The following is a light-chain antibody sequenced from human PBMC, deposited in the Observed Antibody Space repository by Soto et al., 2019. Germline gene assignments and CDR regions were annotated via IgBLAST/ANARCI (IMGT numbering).Light chain of an antibody. V-gene: IGKV2-28*01. CDR2: WSS. CDR1: QSLLYSTGNNH. Sequence: DIVMTQSPLSLAVTPGEPASISCRSSQSLLYSTGNNHLDWYLQKPGQSPQLLIYWSSNRASGVPDRVSGSGSGTDFTLKISRVEADDVGVYYCMQGRQLPATFGQGTRLDIK. J-gene: IGKJ5*01. CDR3: MQGRQLPAT.